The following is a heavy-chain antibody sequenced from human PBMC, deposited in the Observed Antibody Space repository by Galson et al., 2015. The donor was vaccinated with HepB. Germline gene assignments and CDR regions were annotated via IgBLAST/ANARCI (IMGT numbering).Heavy chain of an antibody. D-gene: IGHD6-19*01. CDR2: IKQDGSEK. CDR1: GFTFSSYW. V-gene: IGHV3-7*01. CDR3: ARDSFRSSGWYNY. Sequence: SLRLSCAASGFTFSSYWMSWVRQAPGKGLGWVANIKQDGSEKYYVDSVKGRFTISRDNAKNSLYLQMNSLRAEDTAVYYCARDSFRSSGWYNYWGQGTLVTVSS. J-gene: IGHJ4*02.